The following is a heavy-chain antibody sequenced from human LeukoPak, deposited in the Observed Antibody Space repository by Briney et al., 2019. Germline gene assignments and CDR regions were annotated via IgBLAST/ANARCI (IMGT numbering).Heavy chain of an antibody. Sequence: PSETLSLTCSVSGGSINNYWWNWIRQPPGKGLEWIGYIYYSGSTSYNPSLKSRLTISVDTSLNQFSLELNSVTAADTAVYYCARYCSGGDCYSKALDYWGQGILVTVSS. CDR1: GGSINNYW. CDR2: IYYSGST. V-gene: IGHV4-59*01. J-gene: IGHJ4*02. D-gene: IGHD2-15*01. CDR3: ARYCSGGDCYSKALDY.